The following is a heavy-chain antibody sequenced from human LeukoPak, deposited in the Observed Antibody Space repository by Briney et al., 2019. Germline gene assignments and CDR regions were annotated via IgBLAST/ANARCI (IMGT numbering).Heavy chain of an antibody. Sequence: KPSETLSLTCTVSGGSISSSSYYWGWIRQPPGKGLEWIGSIYYSGSTYYNPSLKSRVTISVDTSKNQFSLKLSSVTAADTAVYYCAREGPYPFDSSGYFDYWGQGTLVTVSS. CDR2: IYYSGST. D-gene: IGHD3-22*01. CDR1: GGSISSSSYY. J-gene: IGHJ4*02. CDR3: AREGPYPFDSSGYFDY. V-gene: IGHV4-39*02.